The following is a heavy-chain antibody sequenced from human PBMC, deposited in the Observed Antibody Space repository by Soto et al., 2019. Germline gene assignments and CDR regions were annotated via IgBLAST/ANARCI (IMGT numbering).Heavy chain of an antibody. J-gene: IGHJ4*02. V-gene: IGHV4-31*03. CDR1: GGSISSGGYY. CDR3: AREGADYYDSSGYLDY. Sequence: PSETLSLTCTVSGGSISSGGYYWSWIRQHPGKGLEWIGYIYYSGSTYYNPSLKSRVTISVDTSKNQFSLKLSSVTAADTAVYYCAREGADYYDSSGYLDYWGQGTLVTVS. CDR2: IYYSGST. D-gene: IGHD3-22*01.